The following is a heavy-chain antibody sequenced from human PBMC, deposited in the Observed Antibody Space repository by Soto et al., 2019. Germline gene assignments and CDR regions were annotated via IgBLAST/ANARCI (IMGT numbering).Heavy chain of an antibody. CDR2: ITSHENYT. D-gene: IGHD3-3*01. Sequence: VQLVESGGGVVQPGTSLRLSCAASGFTFSSYAMHWVHQAPGKGLEWVALITSHENYTFYTDPVKGRFTISRDNSKNTLYLQMDSLGAEDTAVYHCARVNSISVFIGAYDIWGQGTMVTVSS. CDR3: ARVNSISVFIGAYDI. V-gene: IGHV3-30-3*01. CDR1: GFTFSSYA. J-gene: IGHJ3*02.